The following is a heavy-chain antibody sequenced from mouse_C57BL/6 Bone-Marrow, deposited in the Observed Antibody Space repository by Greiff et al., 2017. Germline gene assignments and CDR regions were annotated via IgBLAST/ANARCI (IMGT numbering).Heavy chain of an antibody. V-gene: IGHV1-55*01. CDR2: IYPGSGST. CDR3: ARLLYYYGSSYGFAY. Sequence: QVQLQQPGAELVKPGASVKMSCKASGYTFTSYWITWVKQRPGQGLEWIGDIYPGSGSTNYNEKFKSKATLTVDTSSSTAYMQLSSLTSEDSAVYYCARLLYYYGSSYGFAYWGQGTLVTVSA. CDR1: GYTFTSYW. D-gene: IGHD1-1*01. J-gene: IGHJ3*01.